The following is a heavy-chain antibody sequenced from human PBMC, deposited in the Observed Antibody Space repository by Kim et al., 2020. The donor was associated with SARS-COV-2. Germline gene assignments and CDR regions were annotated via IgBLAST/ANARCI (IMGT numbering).Heavy chain of an antibody. D-gene: IGHD3-9*01. CDR3: AREWSYDILTGYYKRSGYYYYYGMDV. J-gene: IGHJ6*02. CDR2: ITPIFGTA. V-gene: IGHV1-69*06. CDR1: GGTFSSYA. Sequence: SVKVSCKASGGTFSSYAISWVRQAPGQGLEWMGGITPIFGTANYAQKFQGRVTITADKSTSTAYMELSSLRSEDTAVYYCAREWSYDILTGYYKRSGYYYYYGMDVWGQGTTVTVSS.